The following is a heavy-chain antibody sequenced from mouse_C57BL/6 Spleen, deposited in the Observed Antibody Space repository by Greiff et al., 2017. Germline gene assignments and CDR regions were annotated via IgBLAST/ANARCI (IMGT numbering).Heavy chain of an antibody. J-gene: IGHJ4*01. D-gene: IGHD1-1*01. CDR1: GFTFSSYG. Sequence: EVHLVESGGDLVKPGGSLKLSCAASGFTFSSYGMSWVRQTPDKRLEWVATISSGGSYTYYPDSVKGRFTISRDNAKNTLYLQMSSLKDEDTAMYYCARQEGSPYDSSYGAMDYWGQGTSVTVSS. V-gene: IGHV5-6*01. CDR3: ARQEGSPYDSSYGAMDY. CDR2: ISSGGSYT.